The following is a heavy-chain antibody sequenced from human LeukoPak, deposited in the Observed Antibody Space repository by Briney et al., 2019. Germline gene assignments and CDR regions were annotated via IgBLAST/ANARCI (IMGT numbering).Heavy chain of an antibody. Sequence: GGSLRPSWAAAGSTFISYAIHWVRQAPGKGLGWVAVISFEGSNKYYADSVEGRFTISRANSTNTLSLQTNSLRAEDTAAHPSTRDRRYYAYSFDYWGQGTLVTASS. CDR1: GSTFISYA. V-gene: IGHV3-30-3*01. D-gene: IGHD3-22*01. CDR3: TRDRRYYAYSFDY. J-gene: IGHJ4*02. CDR2: ISFEGSNK.